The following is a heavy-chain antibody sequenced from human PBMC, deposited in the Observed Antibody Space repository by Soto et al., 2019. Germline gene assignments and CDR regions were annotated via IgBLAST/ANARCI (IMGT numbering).Heavy chain of an antibody. CDR1: GGSISSDYYC. D-gene: IGHD7-27*01. CDR2: TYNSVNT. Sequence: QVQLQEPGPGLVKPSQTLSLTGTVSGGSISSDYYCWGWIRQSPEKGLEGIGHTYNSVNTHSTPSLSSRVTISVDTSENHFSLKLTSVSAADTAVYSCARGPSGDKVDNWGQGTLVTVSS. CDR3: ARGPSGDKVDN. J-gene: IGHJ4*02. V-gene: IGHV4-30-4*01.